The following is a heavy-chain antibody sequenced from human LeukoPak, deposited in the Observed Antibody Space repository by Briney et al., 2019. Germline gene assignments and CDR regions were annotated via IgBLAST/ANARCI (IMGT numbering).Heavy chain of an antibody. CDR1: GGSISSYY. CDR2: IYYSGST. CDR3: ASLDDSYFDY. Sequence: SETLSLTCTVSGGSISSYYWSWIRQPPGKGLEWIGYIYYSGSTYYNLSLKSRVTISVDTSKNQFSLKLSSVTAADTAVYYCASLDDSYFDYWGQGTLVTVSS. D-gene: IGHD2-21*02. V-gene: IGHV4-59*12. J-gene: IGHJ4*02.